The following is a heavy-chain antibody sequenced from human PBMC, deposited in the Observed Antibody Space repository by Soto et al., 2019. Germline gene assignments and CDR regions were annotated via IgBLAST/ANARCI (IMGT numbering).Heavy chain of an antibody. CDR2: IYYSGST. CDR3: ARDVWFGELFLGWFDP. D-gene: IGHD3-10*01. V-gene: IGHV4-59*01. CDR1: GGSISSYY. J-gene: IGHJ5*02. Sequence: SETLSLTCTVSGGSISSYYWSWIRQPPGKGLEWIGYIYYSGSTNYNPSLKSRVTISVDTSKNQFSLKLSSVTAADTAVYYCARDVWFGELFLGWFDPWGQGTLVTVSS.